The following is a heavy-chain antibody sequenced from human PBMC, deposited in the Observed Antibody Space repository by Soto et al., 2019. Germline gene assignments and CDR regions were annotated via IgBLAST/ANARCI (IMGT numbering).Heavy chain of an antibody. D-gene: IGHD3-22*01. Sequence: SETLSLTCTVSGGSISSGGYYWSWIRQHPGKGLEWIGSIYHTGNAYYNPSLKSRVTIFVDTSKNQFSLKLTSVTAAGTALYYCARDYFDSSDYTTNWFDPWGQGTLVTVSS. J-gene: IGHJ5*02. CDR1: GGSISSGGYY. CDR2: IYHTGNA. V-gene: IGHV4-39*01. CDR3: ARDYFDSSDYTTNWFDP.